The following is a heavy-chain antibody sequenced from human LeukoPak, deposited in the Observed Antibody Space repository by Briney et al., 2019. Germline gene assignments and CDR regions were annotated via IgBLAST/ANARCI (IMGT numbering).Heavy chain of an antibody. J-gene: IGHJ4*02. V-gene: IGHV3-30*03. CDR3: ARVWEAYCGGDCFSPFDY. CDR1: GFTFSSYG. Sequence: GGSLRLSCAASGFTFSSYGMHWVRQAPGRGLEWVAVISYDGSNKYYADSVKGRFTISRDNSKETLNLQMNSLRAEDTAIYYCARVWEAYCGGDCFSPFDYWGQGTLVTVSS. CDR2: ISYDGSNK. D-gene: IGHD2-21*02.